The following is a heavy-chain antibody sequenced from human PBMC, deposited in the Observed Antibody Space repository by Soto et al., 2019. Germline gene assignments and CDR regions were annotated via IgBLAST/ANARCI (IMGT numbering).Heavy chain of an antibody. CDR1: GYTFPSFV. CDR3: ARDGGLDY. Sequence: GASGKVFCKASGYTFPSFVMHWVRQAPGQRLEWMGWINAGNGNTKYSQKFQGSVTITRDTSASTAYMELSSLRSEDTAVYYCARDGGLDYWGQGTLVTVSS. V-gene: IGHV1-3*01. CDR2: INAGNGNT. J-gene: IGHJ4*02.